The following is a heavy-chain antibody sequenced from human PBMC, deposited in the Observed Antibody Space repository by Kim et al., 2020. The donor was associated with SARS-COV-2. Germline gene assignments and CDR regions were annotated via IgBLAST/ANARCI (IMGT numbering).Heavy chain of an antibody. J-gene: IGHJ4*02. Sequence: GGSLRLSCAASGFTFSDYYMSWIRQAPGKGLEWVSYISSSISYTNYADSVKGRFTISRDNAKNSLYLQMNSLRAEDTAVYYCARDSRSGYYYNPDYWGQGTLVTVSS. CDR1: GFTFSDYY. CDR3: ARDSRSGYYYNPDY. D-gene: IGHD3-22*01. CDR2: ISSSISYT. V-gene: IGHV3-11*05.